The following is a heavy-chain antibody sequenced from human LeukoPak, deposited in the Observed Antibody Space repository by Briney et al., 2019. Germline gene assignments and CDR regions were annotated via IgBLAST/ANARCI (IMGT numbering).Heavy chain of an antibody. J-gene: IGHJ4*02. D-gene: IGHD3-16*01. CDR1: GFTFSSYA. CDR3: AGRGGREIDC. Sequence: GGSLRLSCAASGFTFSSYAMHWVRQAPGKGLEWVAVISYDGSNKYYADSVKGRFTISRDSSKNTLYLQMNSLRAEDTAVYYCAGRGGREIDCWGQGTLVTVSS. V-gene: IGHV3-30*04. CDR2: ISYDGSNK.